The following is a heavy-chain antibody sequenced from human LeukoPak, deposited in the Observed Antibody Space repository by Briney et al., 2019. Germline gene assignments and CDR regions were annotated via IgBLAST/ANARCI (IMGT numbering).Heavy chain of an antibody. CDR2: IKQDGSEK. V-gene: IGHV3-7*01. J-gene: IGHJ4*02. CDR1: GFTFSTYW. D-gene: IGHD6-13*01. CDR3: ARDSAGNDY. Sequence: GGSLRLSCAASGFTFSTYWMSWVRQAPGKGREWVANIKQDGSEKYYVDSVKGRFTISRDNAKNSLYLQMNSLRAEDTAMYYCARDSAGNDYWGQGTLVTVSS.